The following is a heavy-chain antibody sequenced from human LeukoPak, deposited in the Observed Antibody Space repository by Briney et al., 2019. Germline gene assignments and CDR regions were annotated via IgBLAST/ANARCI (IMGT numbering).Heavy chain of an antibody. CDR2: IYSGGAT. CDR1: GFTFDDSG. Sequence: PGGSLRLSCAASGFTFDDSGMSWVRQAPGKGLEWVSVIYSGGATYYTDSVKGRFTISRDNSKNTLYLQMNSLRAEDTAVYYCARGGYDSGSYYKGPLYYFDYWGQGTLVTVSS. D-gene: IGHD3-10*01. J-gene: IGHJ4*02. CDR3: ARGGYDSGSYYKGPLYYFDY. V-gene: IGHV3-53*01.